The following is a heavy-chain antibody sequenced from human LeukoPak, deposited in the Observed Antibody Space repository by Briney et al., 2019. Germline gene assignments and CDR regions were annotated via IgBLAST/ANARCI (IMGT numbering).Heavy chain of an antibody. D-gene: IGHD3-22*01. CDR3: ASLSTTMIVAN. CDR2: IYYSGST. Sequence: SGTLSLTCTVSGGSISSYYWSWIRQPPGKGLEWIGYIYYSGSTNYNPSLKSRVTISVDTSKNQFSLKLSSVTAADTAVYYCASLSTTMIVANWGQGTLVTVSS. J-gene: IGHJ4*02. V-gene: IGHV4-59*01. CDR1: GGSISSYY.